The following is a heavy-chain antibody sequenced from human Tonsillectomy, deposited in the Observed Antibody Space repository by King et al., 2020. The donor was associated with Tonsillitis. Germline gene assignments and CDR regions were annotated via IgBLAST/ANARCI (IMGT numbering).Heavy chain of an antibody. CDR2: ISSSSSYI. D-gene: IGHD3-9*01. V-gene: IGHV3-21*01. CDR3: ARSRSDILTGYPLSPIDY. J-gene: IGHJ4*02. CDR1: GFTFSDYA. Sequence: EVQLVESGGDLVKPGGSLRLSCAASGFTFSDYAMNWVRQAPGKGLEWVSSISSSSSYIYYADSMKGRFSISRDNAKNSLYLQMNSLRVEDTAVYYCARSRSDILTGYPLSPIDYWGQGTLVTVSS.